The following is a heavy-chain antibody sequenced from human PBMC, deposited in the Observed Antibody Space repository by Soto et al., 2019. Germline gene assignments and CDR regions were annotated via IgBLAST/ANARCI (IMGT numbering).Heavy chain of an antibody. CDR1: GFTFSSYW. V-gene: IGHV3-7*05. D-gene: IGHD4-17*01. CDR3: ARRQPTVTTPYYYYGMDV. CDR2: IKQDGSEK. J-gene: IGHJ6*02. Sequence: PGGSLRLSCAASGFTFSSYWMSWVRQAPGKGLEWVANIKQDGSEKYYVDSVKGRFTISRDNAKNSLYLQMNSLGAEDTAVYYCARRQPTVTTPYYYYGMDVWGQGTTVTVSS.